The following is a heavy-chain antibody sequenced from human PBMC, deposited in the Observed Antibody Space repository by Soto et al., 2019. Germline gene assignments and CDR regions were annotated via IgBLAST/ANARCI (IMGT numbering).Heavy chain of an antibody. D-gene: IGHD1-26*01. V-gene: IGHV3-74*01. CDR3: ARSMPYSGADYFEP. Sequence: EVQLVESGGGLVQPGGSLRLSCAASGFTVSSYWMHWVRQAPGKGLVWVSGINSDGSIKSYADSVKGRFTISRDNAKNKLYLQKNSLRDEDTAVYYCARSMPYSGADYFEPLGQGTLVTVAS. CDR2: INSDGSIK. J-gene: IGHJ1*01. CDR1: GFTVSSYW.